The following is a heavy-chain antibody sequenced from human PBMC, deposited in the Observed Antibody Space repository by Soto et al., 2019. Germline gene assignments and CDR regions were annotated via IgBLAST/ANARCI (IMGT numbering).Heavy chain of an antibody. CDR3: AKGALWFGEFPREFDP. CDR2: INSDGSST. CDR1: GFTFSSYW. Sequence: GGSLRLSCAASGFTFSSYWMHGVRQAPGKGLVWVSRINSDGSSTSYADSVKGRFTISRDNAKNTLYLQMNSLRAEDTAVYYCAKGALWFGEFPREFDPWGQGTLVTVSS. D-gene: IGHD3-10*01. V-gene: IGHV3-74*01. J-gene: IGHJ5*02.